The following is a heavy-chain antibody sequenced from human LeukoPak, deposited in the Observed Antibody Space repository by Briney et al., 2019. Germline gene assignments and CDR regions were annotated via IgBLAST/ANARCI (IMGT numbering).Heavy chain of an antibody. Sequence: GGSLRLSCAASGFTFDDYGMSWVRQAPGKGLEWVSGINWNGGRTDYADSVKGLFTISRDNAKNSLYLQMNSLRAEDTALYYCARGDYGDPIFDYWGQGSLVTVSS. CDR2: INWNGGRT. V-gene: IGHV3-20*04. J-gene: IGHJ4*02. D-gene: IGHD4-17*01. CDR1: GFTFDDYG. CDR3: ARGDYGDPIFDY.